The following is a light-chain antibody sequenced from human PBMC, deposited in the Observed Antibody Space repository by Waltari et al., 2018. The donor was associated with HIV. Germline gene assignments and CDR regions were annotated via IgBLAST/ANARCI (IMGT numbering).Light chain of an antibody. CDR1: TLREYR. Sequence: SSELTQDPAVPVALGQTVRITCHGDTLREYRVSWYQHKPGQAPILVLYGENNRPSGIPDRFSGSSSGNTASLTITGAQAEDEADYYCGSRDSSGDQWVFGGGSKLTVL. V-gene: IGLV3-19*01. J-gene: IGLJ3*02. CDR2: GEN. CDR3: GSRDSSGDQWV.